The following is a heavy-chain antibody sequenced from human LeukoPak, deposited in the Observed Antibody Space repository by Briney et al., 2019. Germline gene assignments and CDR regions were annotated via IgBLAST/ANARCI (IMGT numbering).Heavy chain of an antibody. D-gene: IGHD1-26*01. Sequence: PSQTLSLTCPVSGGSISSGGYYWSWIRQPPGKGLEWIGYIYHSGSTYYNPSLKSRVTISVDRSKNQFSLKLSSVTAADTAVYYCARGSWYVDYWGQGTLVTASS. CDR3: ARGSWYVDY. CDR1: GGSISSGGYY. CDR2: IYHSGST. J-gene: IGHJ4*02. V-gene: IGHV4-30-2*01.